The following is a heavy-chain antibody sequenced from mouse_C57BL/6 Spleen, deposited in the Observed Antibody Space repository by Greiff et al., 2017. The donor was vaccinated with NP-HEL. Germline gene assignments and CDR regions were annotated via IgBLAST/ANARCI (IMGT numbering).Heavy chain of an antibody. CDR1: GYTFTDYY. V-gene: IGHV1-26*01. J-gene: IGHJ2*01. CDR2: INPNNGGT. Sequence: EVQLQQSGPELVKPGASVKISCKASGYTFTDYYMNWVKQSHGKSLEWIGDINPNNGGTSYNQKFKGKATLTVDKSSSTAYMELRSLTSEDSAVYYGAREKGLLWKFDYWGQGTTLTVSS. D-gene: IGHD2-1*01. CDR3: AREKGLLWKFDY.